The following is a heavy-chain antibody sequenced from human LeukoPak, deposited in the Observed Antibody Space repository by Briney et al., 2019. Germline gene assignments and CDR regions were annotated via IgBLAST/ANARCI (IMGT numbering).Heavy chain of an antibody. Sequence: GGSLRLSCAASGFTFSSYSMNWVRQAPGKGLEWVSSISSSSSYIYYADSVKGRFTISRDNSKNTLYLQMNSLRAEDTAVYYCARGIAVAGPPDYYYGMDVWGQGTTVTVSS. CDR2: ISSSSSYI. CDR1: GFTFSSYS. D-gene: IGHD6-19*01. V-gene: IGHV3-21*01. J-gene: IGHJ6*02. CDR3: ARGIAVAGPPDYYYGMDV.